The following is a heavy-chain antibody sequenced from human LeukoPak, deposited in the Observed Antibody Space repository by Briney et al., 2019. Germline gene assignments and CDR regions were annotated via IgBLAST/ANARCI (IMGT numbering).Heavy chain of an antibody. CDR1: GGSISTYY. CDR2: IYYSGST. CDR3: ARGDYYGSGSYRADWFDP. Sequence: SETLSLTCTVSGGSISTYYWSWIRQPPGKGLEWIGYIYYSGSTNYNPSLKSRVTISVDTSKNQFSLKLSSVTAADTAVYYCARGDYYGSGSYRADWFDPWGQGTLVTVSS. J-gene: IGHJ5*02. D-gene: IGHD3-10*01. V-gene: IGHV4-59*01.